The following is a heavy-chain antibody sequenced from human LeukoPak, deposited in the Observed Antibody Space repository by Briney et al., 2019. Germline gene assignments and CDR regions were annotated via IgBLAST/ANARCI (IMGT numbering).Heavy chain of an antibody. V-gene: IGHV3-21*04. D-gene: IGHD3-22*01. CDR1: GFTFSGYS. CDR2: FSSRSSYI. CDR3: ASCIYDSSGYYLYYFDY. J-gene: IGHJ4*02. Sequence: GGSLRLSCAASGFTFSGYSIIWVRQAPGKGLEWVSSFSSRSSYIYYAYSVKGLFTISRDNAKNSLYLQMHSLRAEDTAVYYCASCIYDSSGYYLYYFDYWGQGTLVTVSS.